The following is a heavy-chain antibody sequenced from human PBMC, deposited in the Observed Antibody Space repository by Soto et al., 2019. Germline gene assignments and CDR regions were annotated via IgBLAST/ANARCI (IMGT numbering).Heavy chain of an antibody. CDR3: ARDGHGMDV. CDR1: GGCVSTGSYY. V-gene: IGHV4-61*01. CDR2: IFFTGSA. J-gene: IGHJ6*02. Sequence: ETLSLTWTVAGGCVSTGSYYWSWIRQPPGKGLEWIGKIFFTGSAHYNPSLRNRVTMSVDTSKDQLSLTLTSVTAADTAVYYCARDGHGMDVWGQGTTVTVSS.